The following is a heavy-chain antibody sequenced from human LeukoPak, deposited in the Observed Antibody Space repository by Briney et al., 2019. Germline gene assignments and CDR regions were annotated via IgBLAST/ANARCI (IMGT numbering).Heavy chain of an antibody. J-gene: IGHJ6*03. CDR3: AREIFGVVKASYYYYMDV. D-gene: IGHD3-3*01. V-gene: IGHV4-30-4*08. CDR1: GGSISSGDYY. CDR2: IYYSGST. Sequence: SQTLSLTCTVSGGSISSGDYYWSWIRQPPGKGLEWIGYIYYSGSTYYNPSLKSRVTISVDTSKNQFSLTLSSVTAADTAVYYCAREIFGVVKASYYYYMDVWGKGTTVTVSS.